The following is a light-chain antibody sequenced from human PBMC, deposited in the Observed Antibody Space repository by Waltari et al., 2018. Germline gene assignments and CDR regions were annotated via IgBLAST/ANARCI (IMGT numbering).Light chain of an antibody. CDR3: NSRDSSGNHLGVV. CDR2: GKK. V-gene: IGLV3-19*01. J-gene: IGLJ2*01. CDR1: SLRSYY. Sequence: SSELTQDPAVSVALGQTVRITCQGDSLRSYYASWYQQKPGQAPVLVIYGKKNRHSVIPDRFSGSSSGNTASLTITGAQAEDEADYYCNSRDSSGNHLGVVFGGGTKLTVL.